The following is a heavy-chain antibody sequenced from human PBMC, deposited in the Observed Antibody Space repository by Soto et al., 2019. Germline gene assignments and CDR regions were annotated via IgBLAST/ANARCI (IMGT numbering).Heavy chain of an antibody. Sequence: PSETLSLTCTVSGGSISSYYWSWIRQPPGKGLEWIGYIYYSGSTNYNPSLKSRVTISVDTSKNQFSPKLSSVTAADTAVYYCARDKAAMSWFDPWGQGTLVTAPQ. CDR2: IYYSGST. CDR1: GGSISSYY. J-gene: IGHJ5*02. CDR3: ARDKAAMSWFDP. V-gene: IGHV4-59*01. D-gene: IGHD5-18*01.